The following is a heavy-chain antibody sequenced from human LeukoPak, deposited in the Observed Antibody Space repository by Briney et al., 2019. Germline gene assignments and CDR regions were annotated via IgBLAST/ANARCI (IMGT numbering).Heavy chain of an antibody. D-gene: IGHD6-19*01. CDR1: GFTFSSYW. V-gene: IGHV3-74*01. Sequence: GGSLRLSCAASGFTFSSYWMHWVRQARGKGLVWVSRINSDGSSTSYADSVKGRFTISRDNAKNTLYLQMNSLRADDTAVYYCAREDSSGWRNWFDPRGQGTLVTVSS. J-gene: IGHJ5*02. CDR3: AREDSSGWRNWFDP. CDR2: INSDGSST.